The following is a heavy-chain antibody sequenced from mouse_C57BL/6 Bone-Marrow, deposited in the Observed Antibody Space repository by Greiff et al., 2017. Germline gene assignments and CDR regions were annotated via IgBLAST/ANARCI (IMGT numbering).Heavy chain of an antibody. CDR2: IWRGGST. CDR1: GFSLTSYG. V-gene: IGHV2-5*01. CDR3: AKNRIYYYGSSYLMDY. J-gene: IGHJ4*01. D-gene: IGHD1-1*01. Sequence: QVQLQQSGPGLVQPSQSLSITCTVSGFSLTSYGVHWVRQSPGKGLEWLGVIWRGGSTDYNAAFMSRLSITKDNSKSQVFFKMNSLQADDTAIYYCAKNRIYYYGSSYLMDYWGQGTSVTVSS.